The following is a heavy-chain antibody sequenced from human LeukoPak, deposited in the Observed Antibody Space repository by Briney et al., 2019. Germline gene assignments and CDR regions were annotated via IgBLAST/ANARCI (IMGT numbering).Heavy chain of an antibody. J-gene: IGHJ4*02. CDR1: GGSISSSTYY. V-gene: IGHV4-39*07. Sequence: SETLSLACTVSGGSISSSTYYWGWIRQPPGKGLEWIGTIHYSGSTYYNTSLKSRVSISVDTSKNQFSLKLRSVTAADTAVYYCARVGSGWYLALDYWGQGTLVTVSS. CDR2: IHYSGST. D-gene: IGHD6-19*01. CDR3: ARVGSGWYLALDY.